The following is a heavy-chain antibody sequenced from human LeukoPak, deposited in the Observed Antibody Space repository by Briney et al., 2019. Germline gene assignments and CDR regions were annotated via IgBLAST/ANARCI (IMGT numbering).Heavy chain of an antibody. D-gene: IGHD3-10*01. Sequence: GGSLRLSCAASGFTFSNYVMSWVRQAPGKGLEWVSSISVSTYYADSVRGRFTISRDNSKNMLWLQMNSLRADDTALYYCAKDYYGSGSYPNNPFHIWGQGTLVAVSS. V-gene: IGHV3-23*01. CDR1: GFTFSNYV. J-gene: IGHJ3*02. CDR3: AKDYYGSGSYPNNPFHI. CDR2: ISVST.